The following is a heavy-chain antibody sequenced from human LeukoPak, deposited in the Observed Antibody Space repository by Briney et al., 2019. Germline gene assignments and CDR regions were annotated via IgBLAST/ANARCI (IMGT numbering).Heavy chain of an antibody. Sequence: SETLSLTCAVYGGSFSGHYWTWIRQPPGKGLEWIGEIDHSGNTNYNPALKSRVTISVDTTKNQFSLKLSSVTAADTAVYYCARLRNLDYWGQGTLVTVSS. V-gene: IGHV4-34*01. D-gene: IGHD4-17*01. CDR3: ARLRNLDY. CDR1: GGSFSGHY. J-gene: IGHJ4*02. CDR2: IDHSGNT.